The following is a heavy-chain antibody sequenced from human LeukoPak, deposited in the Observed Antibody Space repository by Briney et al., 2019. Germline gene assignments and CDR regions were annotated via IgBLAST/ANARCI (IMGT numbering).Heavy chain of an antibody. Sequence: PSETLSLTCTVSGGSISSYYWGWIRQPPGKGPEWIGSIYYSGSTNYNPSLKSRVTISLDTSKNQFSLKLSSVTAADTAVYYCAREGQYQRLALDWFDPWGQGTLVTVSS. J-gene: IGHJ5*02. CDR2: IYYSGST. D-gene: IGHD2-2*01. CDR3: AREGQYQRLALDWFDP. V-gene: IGHV4-39*07. CDR1: GGSISSYY.